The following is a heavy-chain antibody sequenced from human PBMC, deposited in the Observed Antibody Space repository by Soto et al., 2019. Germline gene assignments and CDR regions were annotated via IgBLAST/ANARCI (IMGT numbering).Heavy chain of an antibody. CDR2: ISYDGSNK. CDR3: AKGHGDCPFQH. Sequence: GGSLRLSCASSGFTFSSYGMHWVRQAPGKGLEWVAVISYDGSNKYYADSVKGRFTISRDNSKNTLYLQMNSLRAEDTAVYYCAKGHGDCPFQHWGQGTLVTVSS. J-gene: IGHJ1*01. V-gene: IGHV3-30*18. CDR1: GFTFSSYG. D-gene: IGHD2-21*02.